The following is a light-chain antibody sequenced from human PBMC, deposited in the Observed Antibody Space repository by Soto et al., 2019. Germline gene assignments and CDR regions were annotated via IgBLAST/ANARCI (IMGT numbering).Light chain of an antibody. CDR2: GNS. CDR1: SSNIGAAYD. CDR3: QSYDRSLTGFYV. Sequence: QSVLTQPPSVSGAPGQRVTISCTGTSSNIGAAYDVHWYQQVPGTAPKLLIYGNSHRPSGVPDRFSGSRSGTSASLAITGLQAEDEADYYCQSYDRSLTGFYVFGPGT. J-gene: IGLJ1*01. V-gene: IGLV1-40*01.